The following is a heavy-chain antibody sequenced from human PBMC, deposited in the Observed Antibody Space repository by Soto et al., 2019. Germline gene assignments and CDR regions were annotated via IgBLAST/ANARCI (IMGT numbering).Heavy chain of an antibody. CDR3: AAGGLNGGWFDP. D-gene: IGHD2-8*01. J-gene: IGHJ5*02. V-gene: IGHV5-10-1*01. Sequence: GESLKISCNGSGYSFTSYWISWVRQMPWKGLEWMGRIDPSDSYTNYSPSFQGHVTISADKSISTAYLQWSSLKASDTAMYYCAAGGLNGGWFDPWGQGTLVTVSS. CDR2: IDPSDSYT. CDR1: GYSFTSYW.